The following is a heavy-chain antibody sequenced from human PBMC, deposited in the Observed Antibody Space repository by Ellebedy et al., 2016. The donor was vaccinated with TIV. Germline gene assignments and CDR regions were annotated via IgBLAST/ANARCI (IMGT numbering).Heavy chain of an antibody. Sequence: GESLKISCEASGFSFRSYWMSWVRQAPGKGLEWVANIYQDGSEKYYVDSVKGRFTISRDNAKNSLYLQLNSLRVEDTSVYYCARRGSYGDYAVQVNNWFDRWGQGTLVTV. D-gene: IGHD4-17*01. CDR1: GFSFRSYW. CDR3: ARRGSYGDYAVQVNNWFDR. CDR2: IYQDGSEK. V-gene: IGHV3-7*01. J-gene: IGHJ5*02.